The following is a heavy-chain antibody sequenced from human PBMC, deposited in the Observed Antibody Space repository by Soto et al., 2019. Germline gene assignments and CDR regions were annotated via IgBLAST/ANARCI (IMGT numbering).Heavy chain of an antibody. CDR3: VKDMGQAAVGIRYPYGLDV. CDR1: GFNVSSLE. V-gene: IGHV3-64D*06. CDR2: LSSNGSGT. Sequence: XRGLRRTCSVSGFNVSSLEMHWVRQAPGKGLEHVSTLSSNGSGTYYADSVKGRFTLSRDTSKNTLYLQMSSLRTEDTAVYYCVKDMGQAAVGIRYPYGLDVWGLGTTVTVS. J-gene: IGHJ6*02. D-gene: IGHD6-13*01.